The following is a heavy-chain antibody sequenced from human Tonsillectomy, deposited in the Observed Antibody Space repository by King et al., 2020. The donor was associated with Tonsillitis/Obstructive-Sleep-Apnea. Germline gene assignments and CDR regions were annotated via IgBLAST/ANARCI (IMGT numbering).Heavy chain of an antibody. Sequence: VQLVESGGGLIQPGGSVRLSCAASGFTVSNNYMSWVRQAPGKGLEWVSIIYNGGGTYYADSVKGRFTISRDNSKNTLYLQMNSLRAEDTAVYYCARDRVVVVPATIPVYYYYGMDVWGQGTTVTVSS. J-gene: IGHJ6*02. CDR3: ARDRVVVVPATIPVYYYYGMDV. V-gene: IGHV3-53*01. D-gene: IGHD2-2*02. CDR1: GFTVSNNY. CDR2: IYNGGGT.